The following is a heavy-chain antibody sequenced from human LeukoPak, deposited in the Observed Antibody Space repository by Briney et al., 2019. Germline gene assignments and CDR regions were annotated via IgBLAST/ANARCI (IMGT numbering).Heavy chain of an antibody. CDR3: ARDRGDGYNPYFDY. Sequence: ASVTVSCKASGYTFTSYGISWVRQAPGQGLEWMGCISAYNGNTNYAQKLQGRVTMTTDTSTSTAYMELRSLRSDDAAVYYCARDRGDGYNPYFDYWGQGTLVTVSS. D-gene: IGHD5-24*01. J-gene: IGHJ4*02. V-gene: IGHV1-18*01. CDR1: GYTFTSYG. CDR2: ISAYNGNT.